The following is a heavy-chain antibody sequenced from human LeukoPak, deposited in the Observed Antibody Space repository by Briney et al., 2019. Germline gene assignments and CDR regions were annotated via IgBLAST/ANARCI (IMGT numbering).Heavy chain of an antibody. CDR3: ARDKPGIAAAGPYFDY. CDR1: GFTFSSYS. J-gene: IGHJ4*02. Sequence: PGGSLRLSCAASGFTFSSYSMNWVRQAPGKGLEWVSSISSSSSYIYYADSVKGRFTISRDNAKNSLYLQMYSLRAEDTAVYYCARDKPGIAAAGPYFDYWGQGTLVTVSS. CDR2: ISSSSSYI. V-gene: IGHV3-21*01. D-gene: IGHD6-13*01.